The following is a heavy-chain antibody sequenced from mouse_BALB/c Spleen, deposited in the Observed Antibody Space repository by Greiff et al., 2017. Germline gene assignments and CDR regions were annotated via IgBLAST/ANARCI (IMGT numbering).Heavy chain of an antibody. D-gene: IGHD4-1*01. CDR1: GFTFSSYG. CDR2: INSNGGST. Sequence: EVKVVESGGGLVQPGGSLKLSCAASGFTFSSYGMSWVRQTPDKRLELVATINSNGGSTYYPDSVKGRFTISRDNAKNTLYLQMSSLKSEDTAMYYCARDRRKLGPYYYAMDYWGQGTSVTVSS. V-gene: IGHV5-6-3*01. J-gene: IGHJ4*01. CDR3: ARDRRKLGPYYYAMDY.